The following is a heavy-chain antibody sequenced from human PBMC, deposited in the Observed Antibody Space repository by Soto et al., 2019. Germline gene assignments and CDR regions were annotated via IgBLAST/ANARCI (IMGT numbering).Heavy chain of an antibody. CDR3: ARRPDAFDI. CDR2: ISGDGLST. J-gene: IGHJ3*02. V-gene: IGHV3-23*01. Sequence: GGSLRLSCAGSGSTFTDFTMTWVRQAPGKGLEWVSAISGDGLSTYYAGSVKGRFTISRDNSKTTLYLQMNSLRAEDTAGYYCARRPDAFDIWGRGTMVTVSS. CDR1: GSTFTDFT.